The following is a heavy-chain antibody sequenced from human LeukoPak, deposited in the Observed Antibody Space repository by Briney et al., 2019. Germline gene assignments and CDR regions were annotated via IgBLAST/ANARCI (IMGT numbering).Heavy chain of an antibody. J-gene: IGHJ3*02. CDR1: GGSISSGDYY. Sequence: SETLSLTCTVSGGSISSGDYYWTWIRQHPGKGLEWIGYIYYSVNNYYNPSLKSRVIISVDTSKNQFSLKLSSVTAADTAVYYCARGNLAARQNAFDIWGQGTMVTVSS. CDR3: ARGNLAARQNAFDI. D-gene: IGHD6-6*01. CDR2: IYYSVNN. V-gene: IGHV4-31*03.